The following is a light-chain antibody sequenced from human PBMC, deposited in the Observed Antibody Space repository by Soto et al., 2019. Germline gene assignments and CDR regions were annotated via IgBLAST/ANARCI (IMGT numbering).Light chain of an antibody. CDR1: QSVSSSY. CDR2: GAS. Sequence: LALTQSPGTLSLSPGKRSSLSCRSIQSVSSSYLAWNQQRPGQAPRLLSYGASTGATGFPARFSGSGSGTEFTLTISSLQSEDFAVDYCQQYGSSLTWTFGQGTKVDIK. V-gene: IGKV3-20*01. CDR3: QQYGSSLTWT. J-gene: IGKJ1*01.